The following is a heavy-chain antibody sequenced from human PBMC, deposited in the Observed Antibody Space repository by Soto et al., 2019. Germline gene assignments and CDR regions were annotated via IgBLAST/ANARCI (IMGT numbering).Heavy chain of an antibody. Sequence: KLSETLSLTCTVSGGSISSGDYYWSWIRQPPGKGLEWIGYIYYSGSTYYNPSLKSRVTISVDTSKNQFSLKLSSVTAADTAVYYCARDKGTKRGYSGYDLAYYYYYGMDVWGQGTTVTVSS. CDR1: GGSISSGDYY. J-gene: IGHJ6*02. CDR2: IYYSGST. V-gene: IGHV4-30-4*01. CDR3: ARDKGTKRGYSGYDLAYYYYYGMDV. D-gene: IGHD5-12*01.